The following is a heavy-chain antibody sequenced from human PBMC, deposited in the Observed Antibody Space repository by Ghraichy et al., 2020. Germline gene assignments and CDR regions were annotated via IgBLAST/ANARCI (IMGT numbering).Heavy chain of an antibody. CDR1: GFTFRPYM. J-gene: IGHJ4*02. CDR3: ARDNDCRIDY. V-gene: IGHV3-7*01. D-gene: IGHD2-21*02. Sequence: GGSLRLSCAASGFTFRPYMMTWVRQAPGKGLEGVASMKQNVGEEYYVDSVRGRFAISRDNAKNSLFLQMTSLRAEDSGVYYCARDNDCRIDYWGQGTLVTVSS. CDR2: MKQNVGEE.